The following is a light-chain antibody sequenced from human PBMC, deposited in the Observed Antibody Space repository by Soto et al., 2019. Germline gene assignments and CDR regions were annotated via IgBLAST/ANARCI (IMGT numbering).Light chain of an antibody. V-gene: IGKV2-28*01. CDR3: MQALQTPWT. J-gene: IGKJ1*01. Sequence: DIVMTQSPLSLPVTPGKPASISCRSSQSLLHSNGYNYLDWYLQKPGQSPQLLIYLGSYRASGVPDRFSGSGSGTDFTLKISRVEAEDVGVYYCMQALQTPWTFGQGTKVDIK. CDR2: LGS. CDR1: QSLLHSNGYNY.